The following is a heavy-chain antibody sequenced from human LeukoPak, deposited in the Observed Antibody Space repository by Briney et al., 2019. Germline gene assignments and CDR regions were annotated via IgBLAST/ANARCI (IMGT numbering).Heavy chain of an antibody. D-gene: IGHD3-3*01. CDR3: ARARSGWYYMDV. Sequence: GASVKVSCKASGGTFSSYAISWVRQAPGQGLEWMGGIIPIFGTANYAQKFQGRVTITADESTSTAYMELSSLRSEDTAVYYCARARSGWYYMDVWGKGTTVTVSS. V-gene: IGHV1-69*13. CDR1: GGTFSSYA. J-gene: IGHJ6*03. CDR2: IIPIFGTA.